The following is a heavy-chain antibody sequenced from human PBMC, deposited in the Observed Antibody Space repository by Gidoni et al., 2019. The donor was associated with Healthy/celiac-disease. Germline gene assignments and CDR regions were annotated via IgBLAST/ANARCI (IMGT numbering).Heavy chain of an antibody. CDR3: ARDRCGGDCYSFDY. J-gene: IGHJ4*02. CDR1: GFTFSSYG. D-gene: IGHD2-21*02. CDR2: IWYDGSNK. V-gene: IGHV3-33*01. Sequence: QVQLVESGGGVVQPGRSLRLSCAASGFTFSSYGMHWVRQAPGKGLEWVAVIWYDGSNKYYADSVKGRFTIYRDNSKNTLYLQMNSLRAEDTAVYYCARDRCGGDCYSFDYWGQGTLVTVSS.